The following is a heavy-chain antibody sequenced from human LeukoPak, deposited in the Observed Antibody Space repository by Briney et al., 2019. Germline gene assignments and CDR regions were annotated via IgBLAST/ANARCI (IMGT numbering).Heavy chain of an antibody. D-gene: IGHD2-8*01. CDR1: GFTFSDSY. CDR3: ARDVLYYYYYMDV. Sequence: GGSLRLSCAASGFTFSDSYMTWIRQAPGKGLEWVSYISNSGSSIYYADSVKGRFTTSRDNAKNSLYLQMNSLRAEDTAVYYCARDVLYYYYYMDVWGKGTTVTVSS. J-gene: IGHJ6*03. V-gene: IGHV3-11*04. CDR2: ISNSGSSI.